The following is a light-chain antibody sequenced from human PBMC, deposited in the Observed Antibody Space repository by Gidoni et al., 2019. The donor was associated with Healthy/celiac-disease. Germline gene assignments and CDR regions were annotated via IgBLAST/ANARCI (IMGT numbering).Light chain of an antibody. CDR3: NSRDSSGNHYV. CDR1: SLRSYY. J-gene: IGLJ1*01. V-gene: IGLV3-19*01. CDR2: GKN. Sequence: SSALTQDPTFTVALGQTVRITCQGDSLRSYYASWYQQKPGQAPVLVIYGKNNRPSGIPDRFSGSSSGNTASLTITGAQAEDEADYYCNSRDSSGNHYVFGTGTKVTVL.